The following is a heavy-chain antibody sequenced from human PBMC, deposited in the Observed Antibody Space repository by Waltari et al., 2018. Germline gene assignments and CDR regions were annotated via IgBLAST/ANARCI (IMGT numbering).Heavy chain of an antibody. J-gene: IGHJ3*02. CDR1: GYTFTGYY. CDR2: ANPNMVVT. Sequence: QVQLVQSGAEVKKPGASVKVSCKASGYTFTGYYMHWVRQATGHGLGGRVSANPNMVVTNNAQKFQGRVTITRDTSISTAYMGLSRLRSDDTAVYYCARGGYYDSSGYYYNAFDIWGQGTMVTVSS. D-gene: IGHD3-22*01. V-gene: IGHV1-2*02. CDR3: ARGGYYDSSGYYYNAFDI.